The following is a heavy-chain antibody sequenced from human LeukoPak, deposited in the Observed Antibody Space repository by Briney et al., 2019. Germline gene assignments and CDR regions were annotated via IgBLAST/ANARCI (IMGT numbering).Heavy chain of an antibody. CDR3: LSGVSAIGYYYYGMDV. CDR2: IYYSGST. J-gene: IGHJ6*02. CDR1: GGSISSSSYY. Sequence: SETLSLTCTVSGGSISSSSYYWGWIRQPPGKGLEGIGSIYYSGSTYYNPSLKSRVTISVDTSKNQFSLKLSSVTAADTAVYYCLSGVSAIGYYYYGMDVWGQGTTVTVSS. V-gene: IGHV4-39*01. D-gene: IGHD2-8*01.